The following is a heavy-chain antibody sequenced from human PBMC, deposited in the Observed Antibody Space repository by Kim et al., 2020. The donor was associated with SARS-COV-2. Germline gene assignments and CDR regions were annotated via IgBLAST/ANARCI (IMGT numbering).Heavy chain of an antibody. J-gene: IGHJ3*02. CDR1: GFTFSDYY. Sequence: GGSLRLSCAASGFTFSDYYMSWIRQAPGKGVEWVSYISSSSSYTNYADSVKGRFTISRDNAKNSLYLQMNSLRAEDTAVYYCARDQGSGSYPDAFDIWGQGTMVTVSS. CDR2: ISSSSSYT. D-gene: IGHD3-10*01. CDR3: ARDQGSGSYPDAFDI. V-gene: IGHV3-11*06.